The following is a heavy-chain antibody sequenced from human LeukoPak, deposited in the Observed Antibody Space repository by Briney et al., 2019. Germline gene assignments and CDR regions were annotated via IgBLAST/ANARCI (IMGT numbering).Heavy chain of an antibody. V-gene: IGHV1-18*01. D-gene: IGHD2-2*01. CDR2: ISAYNGNT. CDR3: AKGYCSSTSCPYYYYGMDV. Sequence: ASVKVSRKASGYTFTSYGISWVRQAPGQGLEWMGWISAYNGNTNYAQKLQGRVTMTTDTSTSTAYMELRSLRSDDTAVYYCAKGYCSSTSCPYYYYGMDVWGQGTTVTVSS. CDR1: GYTFTSYG. J-gene: IGHJ6*02.